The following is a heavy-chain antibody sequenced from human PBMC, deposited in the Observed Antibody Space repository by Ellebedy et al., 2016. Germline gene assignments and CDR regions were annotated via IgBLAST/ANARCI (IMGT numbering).Heavy chain of an antibody. CDR3: ARNMYSGNGGY. CDR2: INHSGGT. V-gene: IGHV4-34*01. CDR1: GGSFSGYD. Sequence: SETLSLTCDVYGGSFSGYDWSWIRQSPGKGLEWIGEINHSGGTNYNPSLKSRLTLSVDTSKNQFSLRLGSVTAADTAVYYCARNMYSGNGGYWGPGTQVTVSS. J-gene: IGHJ4*02. D-gene: IGHD5-12*01.